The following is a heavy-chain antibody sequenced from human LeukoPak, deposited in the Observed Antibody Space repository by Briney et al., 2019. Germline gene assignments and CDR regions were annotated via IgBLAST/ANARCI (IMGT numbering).Heavy chain of an antibody. CDR2: IYSGGST. Sequence: GGSLRLSCAASGFTVSSNYMSWVRQAPGKGLERVSVIYSGGSTYYADSVKGRFTISRDNSKNTLYLQMNSLRAEDTAVYYCARDPRRDTYYYYGMDVWGQGTTVTVSS. CDR3: ARDPRRDTYYYYGMDV. V-gene: IGHV3-66*02. CDR1: GFTVSSNY. J-gene: IGHJ6*02. D-gene: IGHD5-18*01.